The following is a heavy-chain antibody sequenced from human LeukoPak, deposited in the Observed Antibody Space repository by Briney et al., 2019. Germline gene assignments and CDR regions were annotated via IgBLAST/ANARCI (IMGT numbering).Heavy chain of an antibody. Sequence: ASVKVSCKASGYTFTGYYMHWVRQAPGQGLEWMGWINPNSGGTNYAQKFQGRVTMTRDTSISTAYMELSRLRSDDPAVYYCAREGGTTVILRRGFAPGGKGPLVTVS. CDR3: AREGGTTVILRRGFAP. CDR2: INPNSGGT. CDR1: GYTFTGYY. D-gene: IGHD4-11*01. V-gene: IGHV1-2*02. J-gene: IGHJ5*02.